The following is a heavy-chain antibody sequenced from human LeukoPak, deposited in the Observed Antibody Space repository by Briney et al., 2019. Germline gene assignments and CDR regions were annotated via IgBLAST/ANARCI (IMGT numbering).Heavy chain of an antibody. CDR1: GFTFSSYS. Sequence: PGGSLRLSCAASGFTFSSYSMNWVRQAPGKGLEWVSSISSSSSYIYYVDSVKGRFTISRDNAKNSLYLQMNSLRAEDTAVYYCARDRDWNSGFDYWGQGTLVTVSS. D-gene: IGHD1-7*01. CDR2: ISSSSSYI. CDR3: ARDRDWNSGFDY. V-gene: IGHV3-21*01. J-gene: IGHJ4*02.